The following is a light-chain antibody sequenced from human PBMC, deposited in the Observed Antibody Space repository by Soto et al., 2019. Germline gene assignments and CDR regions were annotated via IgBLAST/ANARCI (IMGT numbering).Light chain of an antibody. CDR3: QQYINSLRT. CDR2: KAS. CDR1: QSISSW. Sequence: DIHITQSPSTLSASVGDRITITCRASQSISSWLAWYQQKPGKAPKLLIYKASSLESGVPSRFSGSGSGTKFTLTISSLQPDDFATYYCQQYINSLRTFGQGTKVDIK. J-gene: IGKJ1*01. V-gene: IGKV1-5*03.